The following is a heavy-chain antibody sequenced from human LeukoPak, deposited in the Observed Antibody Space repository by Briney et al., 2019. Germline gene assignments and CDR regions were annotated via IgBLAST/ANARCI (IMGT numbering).Heavy chain of an antibody. CDR1: GFTFSSYS. CDR3: TRGTGGSA. V-gene: IGHV3-48*04. J-gene: IGHJ5*02. CDR2: ISGGDTTI. Sequence: GGSLRLSCAASGFTFSSYSMNCLRQAPGKGLVWVSYISGGDTTIYYADSVRGRFTISRDNAKNSLYLQMNSLRAEDTALYYCTRGTGGSAWGQGTLVTVSS. D-gene: IGHD2-15*01.